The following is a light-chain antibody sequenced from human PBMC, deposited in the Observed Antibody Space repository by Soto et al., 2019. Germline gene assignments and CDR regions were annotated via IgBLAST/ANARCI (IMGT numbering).Light chain of an antibody. J-gene: IGKJ1*01. Sequence: VLTQSPATLSLSPGERAILSGRASQSVSSYFAWYQQKPGQAPRLLIYDASNRATGIPARFSGSGSGTDFTLTISSLEPEDFAVYYCQQRSNWPPWTFGQGTKVEIK. V-gene: IGKV3-11*01. CDR1: QSVSSY. CDR2: DAS. CDR3: QQRSNWPPWT.